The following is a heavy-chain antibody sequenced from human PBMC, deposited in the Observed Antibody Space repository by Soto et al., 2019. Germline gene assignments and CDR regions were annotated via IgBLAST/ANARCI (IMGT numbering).Heavy chain of an antibody. CDR1: GFTFSSYA. J-gene: IGHJ6*02. V-gene: IGHV3-23*01. D-gene: IGHD3-9*01. CDR2: ISGSGGST. Sequence: GGSLRLSCAAYGFTFSSYAMSWVRQAPGKXLEWVSAISGSGGSTYYADSVKGRFTISRDNSKNTLYLQMNSLRAEDTAVYYRAKIGGVLNYDILTGYSRYYYYGMDVWGQGTTVTVSS. CDR3: AKIGGVLNYDILTGYSRYYYYGMDV.